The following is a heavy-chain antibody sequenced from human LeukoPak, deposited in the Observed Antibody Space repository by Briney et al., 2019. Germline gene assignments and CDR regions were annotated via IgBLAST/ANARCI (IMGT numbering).Heavy chain of an antibody. CDR3: ARDGSSGYYYDSYFDY. Sequence: GGSLRLSCAASGFTFSSYSMNWVRQAPGKGLEWVSSISSSSSYIYYADSVKGRFTISRDNAKNSLYLQMNSLRAEDTAVYYCARDGSSGYYYDSYFDYWGQGTLVTVSS. CDR2: ISSSSSYI. CDR1: GFTFSSYS. V-gene: IGHV3-21*01. J-gene: IGHJ4*02. D-gene: IGHD3-22*01.